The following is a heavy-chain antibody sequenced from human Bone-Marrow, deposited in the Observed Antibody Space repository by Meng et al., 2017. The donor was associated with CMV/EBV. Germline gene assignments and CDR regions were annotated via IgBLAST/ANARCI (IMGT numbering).Heavy chain of an antibody. CDR1: RFTFSTYA. D-gene: IGHD6-13*01. CDR3: AKSGASSWSRLNLFDP. V-gene: IGHV3-23*01. J-gene: IGHJ5*02. Sequence: GGSLRLSCAASRFTFSTYAMSWVRQAPGKGLEWVSGISGSGGTTYNADSVKGRFTISRDNSKNMLYLQMNSLRAEETAVYYCAKSGASSWSRLNLFDPWGQRTLVTVSS. CDR2: ISGSGGTT.